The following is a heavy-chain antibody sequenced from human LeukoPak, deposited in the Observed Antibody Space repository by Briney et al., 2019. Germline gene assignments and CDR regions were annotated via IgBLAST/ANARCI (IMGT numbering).Heavy chain of an antibody. V-gene: IGHV4-4*07. J-gene: IGHJ4*02. CDR3: ARDLPGIAAAGFDY. CDR1: GGSISSYY. D-gene: IGHD6-13*01. CDR2: IYTSGST. Sequence: SETLSLTCTVSGGSISSYYWSWIRQPAGKGLEWIGRIYTSGSTNYSPSLKSRVTMSVDTSKNQFSLKLSSVTAADTAVYYCARDLPGIAAAGFDYWGQGTLVTVSS.